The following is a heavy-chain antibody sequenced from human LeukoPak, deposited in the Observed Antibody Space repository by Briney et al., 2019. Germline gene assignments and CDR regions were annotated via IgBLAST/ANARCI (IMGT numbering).Heavy chain of an antibody. CDR3: ARDGLLGYFDY. Sequence: PGRSLRLSCAASGFTFSSYAMPWVRQAPGKGLEWVAVISYDGSNKYYADSVKGRFTISRDNSKNTLYLQMNSLRAEDTAVYYCARDGLLGYFDYWGQGTLVTVSS. J-gene: IGHJ4*02. CDR1: GFTFSSYA. V-gene: IGHV3-30-3*01. CDR2: ISYDGSNK.